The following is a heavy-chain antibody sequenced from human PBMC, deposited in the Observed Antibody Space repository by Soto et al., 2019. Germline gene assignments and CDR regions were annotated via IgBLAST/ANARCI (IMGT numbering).Heavy chain of an antibody. V-gene: IGHV1-18*01. CDR2: ISAHNGNT. Sequence: ASVKVSCKASGFRFTSYAITWVRQAPGQGLEWMGWISAHNGNTKYAQNLQGRVTMSTDTSTSTAYMELGSLTSDDTAVYYCVRDVPSSSYFDYWGQGALVTVSS. D-gene: IGHD6-13*01. CDR1: GFRFTSYA. J-gene: IGHJ4*02. CDR3: VRDVPSSSYFDY.